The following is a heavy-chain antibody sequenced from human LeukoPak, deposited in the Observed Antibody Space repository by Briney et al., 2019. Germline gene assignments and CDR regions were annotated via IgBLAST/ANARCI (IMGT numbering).Heavy chain of an antibody. V-gene: IGHV3-30*02. J-gene: IGHJ3*01. D-gene: IGHD1-14*01. CDR1: EFTFSSYG. CDR2: IRYDGSTK. CDR3: AKDLGIV. Sequence: GGSLRLSCAASEFTFSSYGMHWVRQAPGKGLEWVAFIRYDGSTKYYTNSVKGRFTISRDNSKSTLYLQMNSLRGEDTAVYYCAKDLGIVWGQGTMVTVSS.